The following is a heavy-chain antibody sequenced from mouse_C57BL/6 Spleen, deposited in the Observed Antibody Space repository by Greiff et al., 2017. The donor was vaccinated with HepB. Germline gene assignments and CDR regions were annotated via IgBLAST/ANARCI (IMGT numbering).Heavy chain of an antibody. J-gene: IGHJ2*01. D-gene: IGHD1-1*01. Sequence: QVQLKQPGAELVRPGSSVKLSCKASGYTFTSYWMHWVKQRPIQGLEWIGNIDPSDSETHYNQKFKDKATLTVDKSSSTAYMQLSSLTSEDSAVYYCARGYYYGSSVDYWGQVTTLTVSS. CDR2: IDPSDSET. CDR3: ARGYYYGSSVDY. V-gene: IGHV1-52*01. CDR1: GYTFTSYW.